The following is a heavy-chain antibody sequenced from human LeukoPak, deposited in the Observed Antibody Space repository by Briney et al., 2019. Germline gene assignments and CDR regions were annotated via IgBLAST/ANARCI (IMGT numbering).Heavy chain of an antibody. V-gene: IGHV1-69*05. CDR2: IIPIFGTA. J-gene: IGHJ5*02. D-gene: IGHD4-23*01. Sequence: GASVKVSCKASGYTFTSYYMHWVRQAPGQGLEWMGRIIPIFGTANYAQKFQGRVTITTDESTSTAYMELSSLRSEDTAVYYCAREADYGGNSYWFDPWGQGTLVTVSS. CDR3: AREADYGGNSYWFDP. CDR1: GYTFTSYY.